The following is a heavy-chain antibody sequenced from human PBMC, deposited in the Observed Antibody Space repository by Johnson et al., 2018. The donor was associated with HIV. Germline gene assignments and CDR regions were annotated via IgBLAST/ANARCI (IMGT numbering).Heavy chain of an antibody. CDR2: IKQDGREK. CDR3: AKEIAVGDAVDI. J-gene: IGHJ3*02. D-gene: IGHD2-21*01. V-gene: IGHV3-7*03. CDR1: GFTFSSYW. Sequence: VQLVESGGGLVQPGGSLRLSCAASGFTFSSYWMSWVRQAPGTGLEWVANIKQDGREKYYVDSVKGRLTISRDNAKNSLYLQMNSLRAEDTAVYDCAKEIAVGDAVDIWGQGTMVTVSS.